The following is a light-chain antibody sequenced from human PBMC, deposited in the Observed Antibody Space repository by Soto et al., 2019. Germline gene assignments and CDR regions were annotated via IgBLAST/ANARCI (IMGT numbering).Light chain of an antibody. CDR1: SSDVGGYNY. V-gene: IGLV2-14*01. CDR3: SSYTSSSTSYV. J-gene: IGLJ1*01. Sequence: SVLTQPASGSGSPGQSITISCTGTSSDVGGYNYVSWYQQHPGKAPKLMIYDVSNRPSGVSNRFSGSKSGNTASLTISGLQAEDEADYYCSSYTSSSTSYVFGTGTKVTVL. CDR2: DVS.